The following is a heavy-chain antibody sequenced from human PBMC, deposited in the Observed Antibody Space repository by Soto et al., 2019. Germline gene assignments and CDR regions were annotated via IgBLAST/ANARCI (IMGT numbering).Heavy chain of an antibody. Sequence: QVQLVQSGAEERQPGASVKVSCEASGYTFTNYGFSWVRQAPGQGLEWIGWISGFNGKTDYAERVQGRLTLTADTATSTAYMELRSLRSDDTAVYYCTRDGGALTVDAALDYWGQGSLVTVS. CDR2: ISGFNGKT. V-gene: IGHV1-18*01. J-gene: IGHJ4*02. CDR3: TRDGGALTVDAALDY. D-gene: IGHD2-8*01. CDR1: GYTFTNYG.